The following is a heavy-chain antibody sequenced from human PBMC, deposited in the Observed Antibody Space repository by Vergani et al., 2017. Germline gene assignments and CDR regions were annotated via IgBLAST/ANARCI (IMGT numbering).Heavy chain of an antibody. V-gene: IGHV4-30-2*01. Sequence: QLQLQESGSGLVKPSQTLSLTCAVSGGSISSGGYSWSWIRQPPGKGLEWIGYIYHSGSTYYNPSLKSRVTISVDRSKNQFSLKLSSVTAADTAVYYCARASGNYDCWSGYYTLNWFDPWGQGTLVTVSS. CDR1: GGSISSGGYS. D-gene: IGHD3-3*01. CDR3: ARASGNYDCWSGYYTLNWFDP. J-gene: IGHJ5*02. CDR2: IYHSGST.